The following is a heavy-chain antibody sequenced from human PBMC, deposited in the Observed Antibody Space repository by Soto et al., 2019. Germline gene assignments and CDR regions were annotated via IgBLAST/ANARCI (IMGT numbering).Heavy chain of an antibody. D-gene: IGHD6-19*01. V-gene: IGHV3-33*01. CDR1: GFTLTSFG. Sequence: SLRLSCAVSGFTLTSFGMNWVRQAPGKGLEWLTVMLSDGNTKCCPDSVRGRFTVSRDNAKNTLYLQMNSLRAEDTAVYYCARVAGQITPTKQWLAPWTSYYGMDVWGQGTTVTVSS. CDR3: ARVAGQITPTKQWLAPWTSYYGMDV. CDR2: MLSDGNTK. J-gene: IGHJ6*02.